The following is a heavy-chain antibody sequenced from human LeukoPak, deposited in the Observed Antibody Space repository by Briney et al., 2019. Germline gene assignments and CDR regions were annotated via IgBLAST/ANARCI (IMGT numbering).Heavy chain of an antibody. CDR1: GYTFTGYY. D-gene: IGHD3-10*01. Sequence: ASVKVSCKASGYTFTGYYIHWVRQAPGQGLEWMGWINPNSGGTNYAQKFQGRVTMTRDTSISTAYMDLSRLRSDDTAVYYCARGVTGIYYYYYMDVWGKGTTVTVSS. J-gene: IGHJ6*03. CDR3: ARGVTGIYYYYYMDV. V-gene: IGHV1-2*02. CDR2: INPNSGGT.